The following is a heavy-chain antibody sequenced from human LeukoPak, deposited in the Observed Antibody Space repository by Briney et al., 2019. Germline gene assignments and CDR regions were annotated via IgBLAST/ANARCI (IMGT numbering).Heavy chain of an antibody. J-gene: IGHJ4*02. D-gene: IGHD3-22*01. V-gene: IGHV1-2*02. Sequence: ASVKVSYKASGYTFTGYYMHWVRQAPGQGLEWMGWINPNSGGTNYAQKFQGRVTMTRDTSISTAYMELSRLRSDDTAVYYCARGFSRYYYDSSGYTYYFDYWGQGTLVTVSS. CDR1: GYTFTGYY. CDR3: ARGFSRYYYDSSGYTYYFDY. CDR2: INPNSGGT.